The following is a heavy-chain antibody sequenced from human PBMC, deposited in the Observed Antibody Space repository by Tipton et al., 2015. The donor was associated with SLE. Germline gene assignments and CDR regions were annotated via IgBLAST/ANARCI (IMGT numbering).Heavy chain of an antibody. CDR2: ITGSGGST. CDR1: GFTFSSYA. V-gene: IGHV3-23*01. Sequence: SLRLSCAASGFTFSSYAMSWVRQAPGKGLEWVSGITGSGGSTYYADSVKGRFTFSRDNSKNTLYLQMNSLRAEDTAVYYCAKVRSSSPGFDYWGQGTLVTVSS. CDR3: AKVRSSSPGFDY. J-gene: IGHJ4*02. D-gene: IGHD6-6*01.